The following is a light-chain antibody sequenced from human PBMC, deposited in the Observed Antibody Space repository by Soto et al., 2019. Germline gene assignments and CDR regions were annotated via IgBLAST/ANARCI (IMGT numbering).Light chain of an antibody. Sequence: ETVSTQSPGTVSLSKGERATLHCRASQSVSSSYLAWYQQKPGQAPRPLIYGASSRATGIPDRFSGSGSGTDFTLTISRLEPEDSALYYCQQSGSSPRTFGQGTNVDIK. CDR2: GAS. CDR3: QQSGSSPRT. V-gene: IGKV3-20*01. J-gene: IGKJ1*01. CDR1: QSVSSSY.